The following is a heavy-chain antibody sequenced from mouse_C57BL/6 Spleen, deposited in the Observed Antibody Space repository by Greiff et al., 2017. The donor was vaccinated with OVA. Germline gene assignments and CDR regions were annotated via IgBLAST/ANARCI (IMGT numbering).Heavy chain of an antibody. V-gene: IGHV6-3*01. CDR1: GFTFSNYW. Sequence: DVKLQESGGGLVQPGGSMKLSCVASGFTFSNYWMNWVRQSPEKGLEWVAQIRLKSDNYATHYAESVKGRFTISRDDSKSSVYLQMNNLRAEDTGIYYCTGGGGYYYFDYWGQGTTLTVSS. CDR3: TGGGGYYYFDY. J-gene: IGHJ2*01. CDR2: IRLKSDNYAT. D-gene: IGHD2-3*01.